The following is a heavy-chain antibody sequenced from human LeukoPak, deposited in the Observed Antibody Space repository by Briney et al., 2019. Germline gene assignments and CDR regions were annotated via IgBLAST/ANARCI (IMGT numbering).Heavy chain of an antibody. J-gene: IGHJ4*02. CDR1: GGSISSYY. CDR2: IYYSEST. Sequence: KPSETLSLTCTVSGGSISSYYWSWIRQPPGKGLEWIGYIYYSESTNYNPSLKSRVTISVDTSKNQFSLKLSSVTAADTAVYYCARDPYGSSSADYWGQGTLVTVSS. CDR3: ARDPYGSSSADY. V-gene: IGHV4-59*01. D-gene: IGHD6-6*01.